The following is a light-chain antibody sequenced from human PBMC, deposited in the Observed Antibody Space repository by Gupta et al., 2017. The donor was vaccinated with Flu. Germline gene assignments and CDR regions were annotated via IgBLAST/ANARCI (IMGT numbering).Light chain of an antibody. CDR2: DVN. CDR1: SNDVGEYNY. CDR3: CSYAGSYTFVV. V-gene: IGLV2-11*01. J-gene: IGLJ2*01. Sequence: QSALTQPRSVSGSPGQSVTVSCTGSSNDVGEYNYVSWYQQYPGNAPKLVIYDVNKRPSGVPDRFSGSKSGNTASLTISGLQAEDEADYYCCSYAGSYTFVVFGGGTRLTVL.